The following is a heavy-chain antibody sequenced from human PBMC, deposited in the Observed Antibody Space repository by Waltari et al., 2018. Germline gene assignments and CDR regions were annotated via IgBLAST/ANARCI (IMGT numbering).Heavy chain of an antibody. D-gene: IGHD1-26*01. CDR3: ARADRGRSGKYASPAWGP. Sequence: QVQLQQWGAGLLKPSETLSLICGVYGSGSFSGYYWIWIRQPPGKGLEWIGEIKHTGGSSNYNPSLKNRVAISVDTAKKQFSLKMRAVTAADTAVYYCARADRGRSGKYASPAWGPWGQGTLVTVSS. CDR2: IKHTGGSS. CDR1: GSGSFSGYY. V-gene: IGHV4-34*01. J-gene: IGHJ5*02.